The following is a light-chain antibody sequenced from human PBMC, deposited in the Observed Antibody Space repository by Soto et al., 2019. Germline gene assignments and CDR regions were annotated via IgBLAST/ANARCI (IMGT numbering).Light chain of an antibody. CDR3: CSYAGSTNFVL. Sequence: QSALTQPASVSGSPGQSITISCTGTSSDVGGYNYVSWYQQHPGKAPKLMIYAGSGRPSGVSNRFSGSTSDNTASLTISGLQPEDEADYYCCSYAGSTNFVLFGGGTQLTVL. CDR1: SSDVGGYNY. J-gene: IGLJ3*02. CDR2: AGS. V-gene: IGLV2-23*01.